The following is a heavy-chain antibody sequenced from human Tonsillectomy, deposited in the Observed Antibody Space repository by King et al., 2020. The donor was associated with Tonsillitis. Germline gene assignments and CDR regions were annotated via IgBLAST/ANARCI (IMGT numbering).Heavy chain of an antibody. J-gene: IGHJ4*02. D-gene: IGHD1-26*01. CDR1: GFTFSSNW. V-gene: IGHV3-7*04. CDR3: ARGAVWVIDH. CDR2: IKQDGGEK. Sequence: VQLVESGGGLVQPGGSLRLSCAASGFTFSSNWMMWVRQAPGKGLEWVANIKQDGGEKFYVDSVKGRFTISRDNAKNAVYLQMNSLRVEDTAVYYCARGAVWVIDHWGQGTLVTVSS.